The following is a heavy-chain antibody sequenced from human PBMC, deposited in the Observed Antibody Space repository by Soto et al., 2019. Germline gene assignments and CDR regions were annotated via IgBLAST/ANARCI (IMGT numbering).Heavy chain of an antibody. CDR2: ISAYNGNT. J-gene: IGHJ6*02. CDR3: ARVAATVPHYYYYGMDV. V-gene: IGHV1-18*04. CDR1: GYTFTSYG. Sequence: ASVKVSCKASGYTFTSYGISWVRQAPGQGLEWMGWISAYNGNTNYAQKLQGRVTMTTDTSTSTAYMELRSLRSDGTAVYYCARVAATVPHYYYYGMDVWGQGTTVTVSS. D-gene: IGHD6-25*01.